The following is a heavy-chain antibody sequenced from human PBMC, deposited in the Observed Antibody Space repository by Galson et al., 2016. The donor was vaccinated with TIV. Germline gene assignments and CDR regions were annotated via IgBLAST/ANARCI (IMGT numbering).Heavy chain of an antibody. V-gene: IGHV2-70*11. J-gene: IGHJ4*02. D-gene: IGHD6-19*01. CDR1: GFSLTTPGMC. CDR3: ARSSAWSLED. CDR2: LDWEDDK. Sequence: PALVKPTQTLTLTCTFYGFSLTTPGMCVSWIRQPPGKALEWLARLDWEDDKYYSTSLKTRLTISKDTSKNQVVLKMTNLDPADTATYYCARSSAWSLEDWGRGTLVTVSP.